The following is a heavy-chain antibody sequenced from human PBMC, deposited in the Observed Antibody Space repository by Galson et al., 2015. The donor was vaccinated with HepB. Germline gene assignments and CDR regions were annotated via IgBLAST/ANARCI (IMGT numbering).Heavy chain of an antibody. V-gene: IGHV3-30*18. CDR3: AKDRADYDLWSGYLYHHYVMDV. J-gene: IGHJ6*02. CDR1: GFTFSNHG. D-gene: IGHD3-3*01. CDR2: ISFDGKNT. Sequence: SLRLSCAASGFTFSNHGMHWVRQAPGKALEWVAVISFDGKNTYYTDSVKGRFTISRDNSKNTLYVQMNSLRAEDTAVYYCAKDRADYDLWSGYLYHHYVMDVWGQGTTVTVSS.